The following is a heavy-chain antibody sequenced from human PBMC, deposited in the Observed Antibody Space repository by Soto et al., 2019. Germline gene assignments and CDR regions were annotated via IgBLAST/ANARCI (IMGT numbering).Heavy chain of an antibody. Sequence: ASVKVSCKASGYTFTSYYMNWVRQAPGQGLEWLGIINPSGGYTTYAQRFLGRVTMTSDTSTSTAYMELRSLRSDDTAVYYCARDWVGSSWLQHWGQGTLVTVSS. CDR2: INPSGGYT. CDR1: GYTFTSYY. V-gene: IGHV1-46*01. D-gene: IGHD6-13*01. J-gene: IGHJ1*01. CDR3: ARDWVGSSWLQH.